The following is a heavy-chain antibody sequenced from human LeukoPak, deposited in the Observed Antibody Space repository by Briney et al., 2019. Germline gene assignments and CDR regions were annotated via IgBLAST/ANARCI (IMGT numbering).Heavy chain of an antibody. CDR3: ARGRYYYDSSGPDAFDI. CDR1: GYTFTSYY. D-gene: IGHD3-22*01. V-gene: IGHV1-46*01. CDR2: INPSGGST. J-gene: IGHJ3*02. Sequence: ASVKVSCKASGYTFTSYYMHWVRQAPGQGLEWMGIINPSGGSTSYAQKFQGRVTMTRDTSTSTVYMELSSLRSEDTAVYYCARGRYYYDSSGPDAFDIWGQGTMVTVSS.